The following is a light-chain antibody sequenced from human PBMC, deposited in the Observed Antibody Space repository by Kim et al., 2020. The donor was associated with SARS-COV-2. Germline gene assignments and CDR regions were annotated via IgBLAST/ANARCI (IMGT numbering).Light chain of an antibody. Sequence: SVSVGDRVTITCQASKDIDYYLNWYQQEPGKAPKVLVYDASKLKTGAPSRFSGSGSGTHFTFTISSLQPEDIATYYCQQYQNVPRTFGQGTKLEIK. CDR1: KDIDYY. CDR3: QQYQNVPRT. V-gene: IGKV1-33*01. CDR2: DAS. J-gene: IGKJ2*01.